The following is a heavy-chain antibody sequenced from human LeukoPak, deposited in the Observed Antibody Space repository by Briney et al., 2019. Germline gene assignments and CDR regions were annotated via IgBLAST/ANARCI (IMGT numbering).Heavy chain of an antibody. V-gene: IGHV3-53*01. CDR2: NYATGKT. Sequence: PGGSLRLSCAASGLTVSGIFMTWVRQAPGKGLECVSVNYATGKTYHADSVRGRFTISRDNSKNTLDLQMNNLRAEDTAVYYCARFKGLSSDCYGWIDSWGQGTQVTVSS. J-gene: IGHJ4*02. D-gene: IGHD6-19*01. CDR1: GLTVSGIF. CDR3: ARFKGLSSDCYGWIDS.